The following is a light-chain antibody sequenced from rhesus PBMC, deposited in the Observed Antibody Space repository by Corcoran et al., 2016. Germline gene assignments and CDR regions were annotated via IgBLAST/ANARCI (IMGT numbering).Light chain of an antibody. CDR1: QGISDF. Sequence: DIQMTQSPSSLSASVGDRVTITCRASQGISDFLSWYQQKPGKVPKRLIYAASSLESGVPSRFSGSGSVTEFTPTISSLQPEDFAAYYCLQGYTTPYSFGQGTKVEIK. V-gene: IGKV1-36*02. J-gene: IGKJ2*01. CDR3: LQGYTTPYS. CDR2: AAS.